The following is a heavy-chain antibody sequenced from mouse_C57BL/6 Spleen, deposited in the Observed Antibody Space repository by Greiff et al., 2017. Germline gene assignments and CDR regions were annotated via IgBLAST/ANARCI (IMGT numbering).Heavy chain of an antibody. D-gene: IGHD4-1*01. CDR2: ISSGGSYT. CDR1: GFTFSSYG. CDR3: ARHLGPGPYFDY. Sequence: EVKLMESGGDLVKPGGSLKLSCAASGFTFSSYGMSWVRQTPDKRLEWVATISSGGSYTYYPDSVKGRFTISRDKAKNTLFLQMSRLKSEDTAMCYFARHLGPGPYFDYWGQGTTLTVSS. J-gene: IGHJ2*01. V-gene: IGHV5-6*01.